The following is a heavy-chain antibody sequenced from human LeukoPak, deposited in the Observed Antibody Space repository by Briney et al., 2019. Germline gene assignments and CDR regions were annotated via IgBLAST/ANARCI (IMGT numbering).Heavy chain of an antibody. J-gene: IGHJ4*02. CDR2: INPNSGGT. Sequence: ASVKVSCKASGYTFTAYYMHWVRQAPGQGREWMGWINPNSGGTNYAQKFQGRVTMTRDTSITTAYMELSRVRSADTAVYYCARAADPTMVTGYWGQGTLVTVSS. V-gene: IGHV1-2*02. CDR3: ARAADPTMVTGY. CDR1: GYTFTAYY. D-gene: IGHD5-18*01.